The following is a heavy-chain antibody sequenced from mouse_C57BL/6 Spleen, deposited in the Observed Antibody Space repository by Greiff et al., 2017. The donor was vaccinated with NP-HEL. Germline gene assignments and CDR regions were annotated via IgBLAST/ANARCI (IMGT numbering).Heavy chain of an antibody. CDR3: ARMGAQVSFDY. CDR1: GYTFTSYW. D-gene: IGHD3-2*02. J-gene: IGHJ2*01. CDR2: IDPSDSYT. Sequence: VKLQQPGAELVKPGASVKLSCKASGYTFTSYWMQWVKQRPGQGLEWIGEIDPSDSYTNYNQKFKGKATLTVDTSSSTAYMQLSSLTSADSAVYYCARMGAQVSFDYWGQGTTLTVSS. V-gene: IGHV1-50*01.